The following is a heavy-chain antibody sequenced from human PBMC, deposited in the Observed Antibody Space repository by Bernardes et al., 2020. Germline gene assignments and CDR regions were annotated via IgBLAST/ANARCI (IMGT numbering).Heavy chain of an antibody. V-gene: IGHV4-59*01. Sequence: SETLSLTCTVSGDSISNYYWSWIRQFPGKRLEWIGHIYYSGATNYSPSLRGRVTISLDTPKSQFSLRLSSVDAADTAVYYCARDLGGYSYGPAYMDVWGKGTTVTVSS. D-gene: IGHD5-18*01. CDR2: IYYSGAT. CDR3: ARDLGGYSYGPAYMDV. J-gene: IGHJ6*03. CDR1: GDSISNYY.